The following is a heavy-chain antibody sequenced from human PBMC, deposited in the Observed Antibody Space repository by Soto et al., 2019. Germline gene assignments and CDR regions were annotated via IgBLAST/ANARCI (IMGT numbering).Heavy chain of an antibody. CDR2: IYYSGNT. J-gene: IGHJ4*02. Sequence: SETLSRTCTVSGGSTSGDNYWCFVRQPPGKGLEWIGHIYYSGNTDYNPSLNSRLAISIDTSKNQFSLKLSSVTAADTAVYFCAREGGESSDGLYYFDSWGQGSLVTVSS. D-gene: IGHD3-16*01. CDR1: GGSTSGDNY. V-gene: IGHV4-30-4*01. CDR3: AREGGESSDGLYYFDS.